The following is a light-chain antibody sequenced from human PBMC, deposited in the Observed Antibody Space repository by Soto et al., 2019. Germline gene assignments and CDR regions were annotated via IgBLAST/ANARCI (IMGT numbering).Light chain of an antibody. Sequence: QSVLTQPASVSGSPGQSITISCTGTSSDVGAYDYVSWYQQHPGKAPKFMLYEVSNRPSGLSNRFSGSKSGNTASLTISGPQAEDEADYYCSSYTTSNTWVFGGGTKLTVL. V-gene: IGLV2-14*01. CDR3: SSYTTSNTWV. CDR1: SSDVGAYDY. J-gene: IGLJ3*02. CDR2: EVS.